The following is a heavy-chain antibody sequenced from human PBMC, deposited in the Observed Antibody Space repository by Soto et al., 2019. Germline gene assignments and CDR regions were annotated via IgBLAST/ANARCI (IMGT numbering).Heavy chain of an antibody. Sequence: QVQLQESGPGLVKPSETLSLSCTVSGGSINSYYWSWIRQSPGKRMEWIGYVHHSWGSSYNPSLQSRVTISLATSKSQFHLKVTSVTATATAVYYCARQGFGPLHGLVDVWGQGTTVTVSS. V-gene: IGHV4-59*08. CDR3: ARQGFGPLHGLVDV. CDR1: GGSINSYY. J-gene: IGHJ6*02. CDR2: VHHSWGS. D-gene: IGHD3-10*01.